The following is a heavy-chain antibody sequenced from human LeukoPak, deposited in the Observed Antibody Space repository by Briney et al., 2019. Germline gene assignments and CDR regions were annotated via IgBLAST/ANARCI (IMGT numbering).Heavy chain of an antibody. D-gene: IGHD1-1*01. V-gene: IGHV1-8*01. CDR3: HRALDLDAFDI. Sequence: ASVKVSCKASGYTFTSYDINWVRQATGQGLEWMGWMNPNSGNTGYAQKLQGRVTMTTDTSTSTAYMELRSLRSDDTAVYYCHRALDLDAFDIWGQGTMVTVSS. J-gene: IGHJ3*02. CDR1: GYTFTSYD. CDR2: MNPNSGNT.